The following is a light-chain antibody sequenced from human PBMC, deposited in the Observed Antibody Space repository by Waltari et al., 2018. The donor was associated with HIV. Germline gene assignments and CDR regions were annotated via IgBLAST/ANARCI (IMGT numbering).Light chain of an antibody. Sequence: QSALTQPASVSGSPGQSITISCTGTSSDVGAYKFVSWYQQHPGKAPKLILSEVSNRPSGVSHRFSASKSGNTASLTISGLQAEDEADYYCTSYTTSITYVFGTGTKVTVL. CDR3: TSYTTSITYV. J-gene: IGLJ1*01. CDR2: EVS. V-gene: IGLV2-14*01. CDR1: SSDVGAYKF.